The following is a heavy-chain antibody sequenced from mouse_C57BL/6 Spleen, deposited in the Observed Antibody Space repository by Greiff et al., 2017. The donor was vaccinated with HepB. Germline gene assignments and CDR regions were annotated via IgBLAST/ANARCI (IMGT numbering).Heavy chain of an antibody. CDR3: ARVYYDYAGCDY. Sequence: EVQLQQSGPELVKPGASVKISCKASGYSFTGYYMNWVKQSPEKSLEWIGEINPSTGGTTYNQKFKAKATLTVDKSSSTAYMQLKSLTSEDSAVYYCARVYYDYAGCDYWGQGTTLTVSS. V-gene: IGHV1-42*01. D-gene: IGHD2-4*01. J-gene: IGHJ2*01. CDR2: INPSTGGT. CDR1: GYSFTGYY.